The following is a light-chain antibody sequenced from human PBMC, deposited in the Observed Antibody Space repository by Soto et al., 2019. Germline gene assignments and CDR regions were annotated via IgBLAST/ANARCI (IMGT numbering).Light chain of an antibody. V-gene: IGKV3-20*01. Sequence: VLTQSPGTRSLSGGERATLSCGASERIYGAYLGWYQQKHGQAPRLSIYGTSSRATGIPDRFSGSVSGTDCTITISRLEPEDGAVYYCQQSHTSTITFGQGTRLEI. J-gene: IGKJ5*01. CDR2: GTS. CDR1: ERIYGAY. CDR3: QQSHTSTIT.